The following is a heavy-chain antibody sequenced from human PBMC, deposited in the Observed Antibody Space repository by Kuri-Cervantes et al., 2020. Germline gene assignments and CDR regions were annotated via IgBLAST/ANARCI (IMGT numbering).Heavy chain of an antibody. CDR1: GFRFSIYW. Sequence: GGSLRLSCAASGFRFSIYWMTWVRQAPGKGLEWVANIKQDGSEKYYVDSVKGRFTISRDNAKNSLYLQMNSLRAEDTAVYYCAKANGRRVGATLWGDYFDYWGQGTLVTVSS. D-gene: IGHD1-26*01. CDR2: IKQDGSEK. J-gene: IGHJ4*02. CDR3: AKANGRRVGATLWGDYFDY. V-gene: IGHV3-7*01.